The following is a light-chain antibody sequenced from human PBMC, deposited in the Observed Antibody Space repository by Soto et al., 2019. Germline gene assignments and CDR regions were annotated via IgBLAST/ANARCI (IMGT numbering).Light chain of an antibody. CDR2: DND. CDR3: GTWDSSLSAVV. V-gene: IGLV1-51*01. CDR1: SSNIGNNY. Sequence: QSVLLQSPSVSAAPGQRVTISCSGRSSNIGNNYVSWYQQFPGTAPKLLIKDNDERPSEIPDRFSGSKSGTSATLGITGLQTGDEAIYYCGTWDSSLSAVVFGGGTKLTVL. J-gene: IGLJ2*01.